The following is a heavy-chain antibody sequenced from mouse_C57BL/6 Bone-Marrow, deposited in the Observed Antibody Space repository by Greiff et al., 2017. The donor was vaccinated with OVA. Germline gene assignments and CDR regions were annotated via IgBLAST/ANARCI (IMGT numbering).Heavy chain of an antibody. CDR2: INPGSGGT. D-gene: IGHD1-1*01. Sequence: QVQLQQSGAELVRPGTSVKVSCKASGYAFTNYLIEWVKQRPGQGLEWIGVINPGSGGTNYNEKFKGKATLTADKSSSTAYMQLSSLTSEDSAVYVCARSLYYGSSYGFAYWGQGTLVTVSA. V-gene: IGHV1-54*01. CDR3: ARSLYYGSSYGFAY. CDR1: GYAFTNYL. J-gene: IGHJ3*01.